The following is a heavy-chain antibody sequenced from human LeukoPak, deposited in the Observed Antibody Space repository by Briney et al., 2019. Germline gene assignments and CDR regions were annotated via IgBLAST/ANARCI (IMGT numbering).Heavy chain of an antibody. D-gene: IGHD2-21*01. CDR1: GFTFSSYS. CDR3: ARHSGNSFDY. Sequence: GGSLRLSCAASGFTFSSYSMNWVRQAPGKGLEWVSYISDSGSPIYYADSVKGRFTISRDNARNSLYLQMNSLRDEDTAVYYCARHSGNSFDYWGQGTLVTVSS. V-gene: IGHV3-48*02. CDR2: ISDSGSPI. J-gene: IGHJ4*02.